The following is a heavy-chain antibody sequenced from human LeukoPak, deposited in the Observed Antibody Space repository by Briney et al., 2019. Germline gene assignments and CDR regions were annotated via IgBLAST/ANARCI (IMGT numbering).Heavy chain of an antibody. CDR2: INHSGST. CDR3: ARISSSNWYNERGAFDV. CDR1: GGSFSGYY. D-gene: IGHD6-13*01. V-gene: IGHV4-34*01. J-gene: IGHJ3*01. Sequence: SETLSLTCAVYGGSFSGYYWSWIRQPPGKGLEWIGEINHSGSTNYNPSLKSRVTISVDTSKNQFSLKLSSVTAADTAVYYCARISSSNWYNERGAFDVWGQGTMVTVSS.